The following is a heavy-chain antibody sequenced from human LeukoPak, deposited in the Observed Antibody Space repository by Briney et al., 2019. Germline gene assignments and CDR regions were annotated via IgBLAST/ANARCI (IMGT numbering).Heavy chain of an antibody. CDR3: ARDYYYDSSGFDY. Sequence: ASVKVSCKASGYIFSNFGINWVRQAPGQGLEWMGWISGYNGYTKYAQKLQGRVTMTTDTSTSTAYMELRSLRSDDTAVYYCARDYYYDSSGFDYWGQGTLVTVSS. J-gene: IGHJ4*02. V-gene: IGHV1-18*01. CDR1: GYIFSNFG. CDR2: ISGYNGYT. D-gene: IGHD3-22*01.